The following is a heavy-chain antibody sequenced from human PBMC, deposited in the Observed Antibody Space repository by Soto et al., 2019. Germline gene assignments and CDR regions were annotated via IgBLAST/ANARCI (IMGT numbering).Heavy chain of an antibody. J-gene: IGHJ6*02. CDR3: ARGGTQGGMDV. CDR2: IYHSGST. Sequence: PSETLSLTCAVSGGSISSGGYSWSWIRQPPGKGLEWIGYIYHSGSTYYNPSLKSRVTISVDRSKNQFSLKLSSVTAADTAVYYCARGGTQGGMDVWGQGTTVNVSS. D-gene: IGHD1-1*01. V-gene: IGHV4-30-2*01. CDR1: GGSISSGGYS.